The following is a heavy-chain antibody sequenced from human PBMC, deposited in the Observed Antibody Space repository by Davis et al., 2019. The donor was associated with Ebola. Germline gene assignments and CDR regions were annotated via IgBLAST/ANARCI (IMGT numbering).Heavy chain of an antibody. J-gene: IGHJ4*02. Sequence: GESLKISCAASGSTFSSYSMSWVRQAPGKGLEWVAVIWYDGSNKYYADSVKGRFTISRDNSKNTLYLQMNSLRAEDTAVYYCAKTRSIVVVVPYDYWGQGTLVTVSS. CDR3: AKTRSIVVVVPYDY. D-gene: IGHD2-15*01. CDR2: IWYDGSNK. CDR1: GSTFSSYS. V-gene: IGHV3-33*06.